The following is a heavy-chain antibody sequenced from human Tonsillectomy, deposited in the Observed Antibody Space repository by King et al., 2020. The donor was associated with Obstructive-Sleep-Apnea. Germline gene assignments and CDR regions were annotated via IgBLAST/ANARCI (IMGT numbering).Heavy chain of an antibody. J-gene: IGHJ2*01. CDR2: MNPNSGNT. CDR1: GYTFTSYD. V-gene: IGHV1-8*01. CDR3: ASAPPGSNWRTINWYFDL. D-gene: IGHD1-20*01. Sequence: QLVQSGAEVKKPGASVKVSCKASGYTFTSYDINWVRQATGQGLEWMGWMNPNSGNTGYAQKFQGRVTMTRSTSITTAYMELSSLRSDDTAVYYCASAPPGSNWRTINWYFDLWGRGTLVTVSS.